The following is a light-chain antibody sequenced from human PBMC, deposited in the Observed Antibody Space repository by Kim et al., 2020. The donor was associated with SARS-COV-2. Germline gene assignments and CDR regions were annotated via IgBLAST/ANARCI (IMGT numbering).Light chain of an antibody. CDR1: SSDVGGYNY. J-gene: IGLJ3*02. CDR3: CSYAGSYTYWV. Sequence: QSALTQPRSGSGSPGQSVTISCTGTSSDVGGYNYVSWYQQHPGKAPKLMIYDVSKRPSGVPDRFSGSKSGNTASLTISGLQAEDEADYYCCSYAGSYTYWVFGGGTQLTVL. V-gene: IGLV2-11*01. CDR2: DVS.